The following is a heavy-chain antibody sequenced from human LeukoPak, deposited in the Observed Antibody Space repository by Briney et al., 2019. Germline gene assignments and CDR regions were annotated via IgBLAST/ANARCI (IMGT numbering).Heavy chain of an antibody. J-gene: IGHJ4*02. V-gene: IGHV3-48*04. Sequence: GGSLRLSCAASGFTFSSYSMNWVRQAPGEGLEWVSYISSSSSTIYYADSVEGRFTISRDNAKNSLYLQMTSLRAEDTAMYYCARDLYCGGDCHSLFDYWGQGTLVTVSS. D-gene: IGHD2-21*02. CDR3: ARDLYCGGDCHSLFDY. CDR2: ISSSSSTI. CDR1: GFTFSSYS.